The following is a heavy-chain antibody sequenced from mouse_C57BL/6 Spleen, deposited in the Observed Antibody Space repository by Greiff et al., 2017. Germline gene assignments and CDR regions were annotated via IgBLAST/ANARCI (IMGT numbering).Heavy chain of an antibody. V-gene: IGHV1-64*01. CDR2: IHPNSGST. CDR1: GYTFTSYW. J-gene: IGHJ4*01. Sequence: VKLQQPGAELVKPGASVKLSCKASGYTFTSYWMHWVKQRPGQGLEWIGMIHPNSGSTNYNEKFKSKATLTVDKSSSTAYMQLSSLTSEDSAVYYCASNHYYAMDYWGQGTSVTVSS. CDR3: ASNHYYAMDY.